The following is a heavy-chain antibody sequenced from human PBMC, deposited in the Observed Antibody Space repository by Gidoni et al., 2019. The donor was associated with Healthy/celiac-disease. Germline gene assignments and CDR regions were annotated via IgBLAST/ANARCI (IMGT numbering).Heavy chain of an antibody. CDR1: YW. Sequence: YWIGWVRQMPGKGLEWMGIIYPGDSDTRYSPSFQGQVTISADKSISTAYLQWSSLKASDTAMYYCGRHRRYCGGDCYPSEFDYWGQGTLVTVSS. D-gene: IGHD2-21*02. CDR2: IYPGDSDT. CDR3: GRHRRYCGGDCYPSEFDY. V-gene: IGHV5-51*01. J-gene: IGHJ4*02.